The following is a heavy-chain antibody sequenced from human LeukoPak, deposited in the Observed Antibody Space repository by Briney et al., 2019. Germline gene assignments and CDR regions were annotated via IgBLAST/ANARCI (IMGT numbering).Heavy chain of an antibody. D-gene: IGHD5-18*01. CDR1: GYTFTSYD. CDR3: ARGGRYSYGTQFDY. J-gene: IGHJ4*02. CDR2: MNPNSGNT. V-gene: IGHV1-8*01. Sequence: RASVKVSCTASGYTFTSYDINWVRQATGQALEWMGWMNPNSGNTGYAQKFQGRVTMTRNTSISTAYMELSSLRSEDTAVYYCARGGRYSYGTQFDYWGQGTLVTVSS.